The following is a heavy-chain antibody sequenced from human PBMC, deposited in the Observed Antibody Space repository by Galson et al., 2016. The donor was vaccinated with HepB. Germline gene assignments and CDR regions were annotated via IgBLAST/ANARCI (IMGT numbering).Heavy chain of an antibody. Sequence: VKVSCKASGYTFTTYGISWVRQAPGQGLEWIGGIIPMVGTPNYAQKFQDRVTIIADEATTTAYMELTSLRFEDTAVYYCARDAPRGAAGTAYWGQGTLVTVSS. CDR3: ARDAPRGAAGTAY. CDR2: IIPMVGTP. J-gene: IGHJ4*02. V-gene: IGHV1-69*13. CDR1: GYTFTTYG. D-gene: IGHD6-13*01.